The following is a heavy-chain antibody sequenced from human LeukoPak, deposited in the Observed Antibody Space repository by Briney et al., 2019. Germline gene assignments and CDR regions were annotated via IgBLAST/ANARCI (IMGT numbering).Heavy chain of an antibody. CDR2: IIPIFGTA. J-gene: IGHJ4*02. Sequence: GASVKVSCKASGGTFSSYAISWVRQAPGQGLEWMGGIIPIFGTANYAQKFQGRVTITADKSTSTAYMELSSLRSEDTAVYYCASGPLYYDILTGYYGDSKDFDYWGQGTLVTVSS. V-gene: IGHV1-69*06. D-gene: IGHD3-9*01. CDR3: ASGPLYYDILTGYYGDSKDFDY. CDR1: GGTFSSYA.